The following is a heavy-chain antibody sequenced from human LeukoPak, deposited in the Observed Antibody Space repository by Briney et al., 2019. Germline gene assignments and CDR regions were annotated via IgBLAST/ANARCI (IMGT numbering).Heavy chain of an antibody. V-gene: IGHV1-69*01. Sequence: GASVKVSCKASGGTFSSYAISWVRQAPGQGLEWMGGIIPIFGTANYAQKFQGRVTITADESTSTAYMELSSLRSEDTAVYYCASLPAPFWSGYPYYYYYIDVWGKGTTVTVSS. CDR2: IIPIFGTA. CDR1: GGTFSSYA. J-gene: IGHJ6*03. CDR3: ASLPAPFWSGYPYYYYYIDV. D-gene: IGHD3-3*01.